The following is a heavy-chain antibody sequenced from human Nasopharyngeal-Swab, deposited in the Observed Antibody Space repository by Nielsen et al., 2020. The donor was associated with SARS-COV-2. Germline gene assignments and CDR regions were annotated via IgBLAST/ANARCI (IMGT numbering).Heavy chain of an antibody. CDR3: ASLSSSSWFFDY. V-gene: IGHV3-7*01. Sequence: GSLRLSCAASGFTFSSYWMSWVRQAPGKGLEWVANIKQDGSEKYYVDSVKGRFTISRDNAKNSLYLQMNSLRAGDTAVYYCASLSSSSWFFDYWGQGTLVTVSS. CDR2: IKQDGSEK. CDR1: GFTFSSYW. D-gene: IGHD6-13*01. J-gene: IGHJ4*02.